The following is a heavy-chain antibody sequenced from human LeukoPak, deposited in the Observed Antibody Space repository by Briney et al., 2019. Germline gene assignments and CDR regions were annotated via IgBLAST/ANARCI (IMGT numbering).Heavy chain of an antibody. J-gene: IGHJ4*02. CDR3: AKVPHIAAAGTHFDY. CDR1: GFTFSSYA. CDR2: ISGSGGST. V-gene: IGHV3-23*01. Sequence: PGGSLRLSCAASGFTFSSYAMSWVRQAPGKGLEWVSAISGSGGSTYYADSVKGRFTISRDNSKNTLYLQMNSLRAEDTAVYYCAKVPHIAAAGTHFDYWGQGTLVTVPS. D-gene: IGHD6-13*01.